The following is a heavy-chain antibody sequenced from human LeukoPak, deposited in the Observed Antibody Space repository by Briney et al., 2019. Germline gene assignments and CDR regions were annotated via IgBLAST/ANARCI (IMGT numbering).Heavy chain of an antibody. CDR3: TREVIRRWLQSAIDY. D-gene: IGHD5-24*01. V-gene: IGHV3-49*04. CDR2: IRSKAYGGTT. J-gene: IGHJ4*02. CDR1: GFTFGDYA. Sequence: GRSLRLSCTASGFTFGDYAMSWVRQAPGKGLEWVGFIRSKAYGGTTEYAASVKGRFTISRDDSKSIAYLQMNSLKTEDTAVYYCTREVIRRWLQSAIDYWGQGTLVTVSS.